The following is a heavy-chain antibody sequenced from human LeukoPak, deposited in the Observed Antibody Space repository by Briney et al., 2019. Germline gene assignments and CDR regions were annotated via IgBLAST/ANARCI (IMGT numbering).Heavy chain of an antibody. D-gene: IGHD3-10*01. V-gene: IGHV4-39*07. J-gene: IGHJ4*02. CDR1: GGSISSSSYY. CDR3: AREHRGIDY. Sequence: SETLSLTCTVSGGSISSSSYYWGWLRQPPGKGLEWLGNIYYSGSTYYNPSLKSRVTISVDTSKNQFSLKLSSVTAADTAVYYCAREHRGIDYWGQGTLVTVSS. CDR2: IYYSGST.